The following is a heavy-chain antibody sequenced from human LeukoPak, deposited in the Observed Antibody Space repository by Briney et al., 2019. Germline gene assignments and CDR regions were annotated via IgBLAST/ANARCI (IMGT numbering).Heavy chain of an antibody. J-gene: IGHJ4*02. CDR3: ARDAQRGFDYSNSLEY. CDR1: RLIFNHYG. Sequence: PGRSLRPSCAPARLIFNHYGMDWARQAPGKGLEWVAVIWSDGTNQYSGDSVKGRFTISRDDSGNTVHLQMNSLRPEDTGVYYCARDAQRGFDYSNSLEYWGQGTPVTVST. V-gene: IGHV3-33*01. CDR2: IWSDGTNQ. D-gene: IGHD4-11*01.